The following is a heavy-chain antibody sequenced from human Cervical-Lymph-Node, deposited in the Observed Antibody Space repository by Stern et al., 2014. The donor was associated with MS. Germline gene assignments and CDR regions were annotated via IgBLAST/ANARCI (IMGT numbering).Heavy chain of an antibody. Sequence: VQLVESGAEVKKPGASMTISCKTSGYNFIDHAIHWVRQAPGQRLEWMGWINGGPGTTKYTQKFQGRVSLTRDKAASAAYMDLSSLSPDDTAVYYCARQPDYSDFLDFWGQGTLVTVSS. D-gene: IGHD4-11*01. CDR2: INGGPGTT. J-gene: IGHJ4*02. CDR1: GYNFIDHA. V-gene: IGHV1-3*01. CDR3: ARQPDYSDFLDF.